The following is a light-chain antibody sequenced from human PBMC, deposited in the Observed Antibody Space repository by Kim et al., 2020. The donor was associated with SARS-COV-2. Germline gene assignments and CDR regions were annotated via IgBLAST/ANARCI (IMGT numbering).Light chain of an antibody. CDR1: QSISSW. V-gene: IGKV1-5*03. CDR2: KAS. Sequence: DIQMTQSPSTLSASVGDRVTITCRASQSISSWLAWYQQKPGKAPKLLIYKASSLESGVPSRFSGSGSGTEFTLTISSLQPDDFATYYSQQYNSSPWTFGQGTKVDIK. J-gene: IGKJ1*01. CDR3: QQYNSSPWT.